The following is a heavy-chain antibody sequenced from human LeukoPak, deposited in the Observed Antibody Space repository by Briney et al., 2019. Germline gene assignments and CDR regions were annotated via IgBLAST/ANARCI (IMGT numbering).Heavy chain of an antibody. Sequence: PGGSLRLSCVASGFNFRDFWMSWVRQAPGKGLEWVAIISPDEREEKYVDSVKGRFTISRDNAKNSLYLQMSSLKIEDTAVYYCTRDRAFGGDDYWGQGTLVTVSS. J-gene: IGHJ4*02. CDR2: ISPDEREE. V-gene: IGHV3-7*01. D-gene: IGHD3-10*01. CDR3: TRDRAFGGDDY. CDR1: GFNFRDFW.